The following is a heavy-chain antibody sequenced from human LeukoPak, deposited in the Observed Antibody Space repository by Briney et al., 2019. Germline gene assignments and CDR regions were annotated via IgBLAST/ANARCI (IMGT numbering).Heavy chain of an antibody. V-gene: IGHV3-30*04. CDR3: ARDHIAAASVDWFDP. CDR2: ISYDGSDK. J-gene: IGHJ5*02. CDR1: GFMFGGSA. D-gene: IGHD6-13*01. Sequence: GGSRKLSCAASGFMFGGSAMNWVRQAPGRGLEWVAVISYDGSDKYYADSVKGRFTISRDNSKSALYLQMNSLTSEDTAVYYCARDHIAAASVDWFDPWGQGTLVTVS.